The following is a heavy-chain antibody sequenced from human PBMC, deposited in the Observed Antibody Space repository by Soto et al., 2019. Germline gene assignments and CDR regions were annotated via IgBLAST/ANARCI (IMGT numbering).Heavy chain of an antibody. CDR1: GFTFDDYA. J-gene: IGHJ6*01. CDR3: AKDMTTAMLGAYYYGMDV. Sequence: EVQLVESGGGLVQPGRSLRLSCAASGFTFDDYAMHWVRQAPGKGLEWVSGISWNSGSIGYADSVKGRFTISRDNAKNSLYLQMNSLRAEDTALYYCAKDMTTAMLGAYYYGMDVW. D-gene: IGHD4-4*01. CDR2: ISWNSGSI. V-gene: IGHV3-9*01.